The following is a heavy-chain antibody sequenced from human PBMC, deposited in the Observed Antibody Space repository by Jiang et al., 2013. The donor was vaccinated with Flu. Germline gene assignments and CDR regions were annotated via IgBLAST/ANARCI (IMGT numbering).Heavy chain of an antibody. CDR3: ARGRGYGDYDFDY. Sequence: MGGIIPIFGTANYAQNFQGRLTLTADESTTTAYMELSSLRFEDTAVYYCARGRGYGDYDFDYWGQGTLVTVSS. CDR2: IIPIFGTA. D-gene: IGHD4-17*01. J-gene: IGHJ4*02. V-gene: IGHV1-69*01.